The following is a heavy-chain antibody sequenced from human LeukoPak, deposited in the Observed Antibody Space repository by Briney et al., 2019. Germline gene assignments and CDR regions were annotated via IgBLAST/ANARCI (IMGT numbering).Heavy chain of an antibody. V-gene: IGHV3-53*01. CDR2: IYSGGST. CDR1: GFTVSSNY. Sequence: GGSLRLSCAASGFTVSSNYMSWVRQAPGKGPEWVSVIYSGGSTFYADSVKGRFTISRDNSKNTLYLQMNSLRAEDTAVYYCARSSSGAFDYWGQGTLVTVSS. J-gene: IGHJ4*02. CDR3: ARSSSGAFDY.